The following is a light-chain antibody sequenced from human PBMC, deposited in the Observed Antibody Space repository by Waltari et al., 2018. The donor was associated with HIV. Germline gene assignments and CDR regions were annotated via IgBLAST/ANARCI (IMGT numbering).Light chain of an antibody. CDR3: QHSFGT. V-gene: IGKV3-20*01. J-gene: IGKJ1*01. Sequence: EVVLTQSPGTLSLSPGERATLSCRASQSLISDYLAWYHQKPGQAPSLLVYSASNRAAGVPDRFEGGGFGTEFTLTITRLEPEDSAVYYCQHSFGTFGQGTKVEI. CDR1: QSLISDY. CDR2: SAS.